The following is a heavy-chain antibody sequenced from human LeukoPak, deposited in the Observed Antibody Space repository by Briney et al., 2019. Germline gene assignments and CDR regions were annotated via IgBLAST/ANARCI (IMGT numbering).Heavy chain of an antibody. Sequence: GGSLRLSCAASGFTFSSYSMNWVRQAPGKGLEWVSSISSSSSYIYYADSVKGRFTISRDNAKNSLYLQMNSLRAEDTAVYYCARVKYCSSTSCYTPNWFDPWGQGTLVTVSS. J-gene: IGHJ5*02. D-gene: IGHD2-2*02. CDR1: GFTFSSYS. V-gene: IGHV3-21*01. CDR2: ISSSSSYI. CDR3: ARVKYCSSTSCYTPNWFDP.